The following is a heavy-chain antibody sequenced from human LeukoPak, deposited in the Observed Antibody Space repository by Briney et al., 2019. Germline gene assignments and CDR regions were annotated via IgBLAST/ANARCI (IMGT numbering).Heavy chain of an antibody. CDR1: GSTFSNYA. J-gene: IGHJ4*02. CDR2: ISGSGANT. Sequence: GGSLRLSCAASGSTFSNYAMSWVRQAPGKGLEWVSGISGSGANTYHADSVKGRFAISRDNSKNTLYLQMNSLRAEDTAMYYCAKEEGVTTPPKWGQGTLVIVSS. CDR3: AKEEGVTTPPK. D-gene: IGHD4-17*01. V-gene: IGHV3-23*01.